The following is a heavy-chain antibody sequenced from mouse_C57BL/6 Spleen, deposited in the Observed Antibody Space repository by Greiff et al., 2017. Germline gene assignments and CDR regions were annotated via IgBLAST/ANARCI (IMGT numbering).Heavy chain of an antibody. CDR3: AREGTVYFDY. CDR2: ILPGSGST. CDR1: GYTFTGYW. Sequence: VQLQQSGAELMKPGASVKLSCKATGYTFTGYWIEWVKQRPGHGLEWIGEILPGSGSTNNNQKFKGKATFTADTSSNTAYMQLSSLTTEDSAIYYCAREGTVYFDYWGQGTTLTVSS. J-gene: IGHJ2*01. V-gene: IGHV1-9*01. D-gene: IGHD1-1*01.